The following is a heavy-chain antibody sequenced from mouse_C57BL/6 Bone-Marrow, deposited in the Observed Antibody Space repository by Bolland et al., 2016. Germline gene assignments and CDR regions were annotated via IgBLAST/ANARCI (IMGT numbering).Heavy chain of an antibody. CDR3: ARVRRYFDV. D-gene: IGHD2-14*01. Sequence: GEINPGSSTINYTPSLKDKFIISRDNAKNTLYLQMSKVRSEDTALYYCARVRRYFDVWGQGTLV. CDR2: INPGSSTI. J-gene: IGHJ3*01. V-gene: IGHV4-2*01.